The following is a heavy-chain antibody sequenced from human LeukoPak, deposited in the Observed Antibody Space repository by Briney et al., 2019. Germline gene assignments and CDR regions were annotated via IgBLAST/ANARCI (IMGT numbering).Heavy chain of an antibody. V-gene: IGHV3-30-3*01. D-gene: IGHD5-12*01. CDR3: ARDSGATIQDY. CDR2: ISYDGSNK. J-gene: IGHJ4*02. Sequence: GGSLRLSCAASGFTFSSYAMHWVRQAPGKGLEWVAVISYDGSNKYYADSVKGRFTISRDNSKNTLYLRMNSLRAEDTAVYYCARDSGATIQDYWGQGTLVTVSS. CDR1: GFTFSSYA.